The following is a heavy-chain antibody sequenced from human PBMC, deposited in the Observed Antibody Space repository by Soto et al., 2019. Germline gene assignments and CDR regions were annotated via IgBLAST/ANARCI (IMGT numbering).Heavy chain of an antibody. CDR3: ARVRIRFLDHDS. CDR1: GGSISSGDYY. D-gene: IGHD3-3*01. J-gene: IGHJ5*02. Sequence: QVQLQESGPRLVKPSQTLSLTCAVSGGSISSGDYYWSWIRQPPGKGLEWIGNTYYRGSTYYYPSLKSRVTISVDTSKNQFSLKLSSLTAADTAVYYCARVRIRFLDHDSWGQGTLVTVSS. CDR2: TYYRGST. V-gene: IGHV4-30-4*01.